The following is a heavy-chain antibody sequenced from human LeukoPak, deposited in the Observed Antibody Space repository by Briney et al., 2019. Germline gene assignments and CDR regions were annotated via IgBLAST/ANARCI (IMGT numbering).Heavy chain of an antibody. CDR3: TRTLYYYDSSGYYAGY. Sequence: GGSLRLSCTASGFTFGDYAMSWVRQAPGKGLEWVGFIGSKAYGGTTEYAASVKGRFTISRDGSKSIAYLQMNGLKTEDTAVYYCTRTLYYYDSSGYYAGYWGQGTLVTVSS. CDR1: GFTFGDYA. D-gene: IGHD3-22*01. CDR2: IGSKAYGGTT. V-gene: IGHV3-49*04. J-gene: IGHJ4*02.